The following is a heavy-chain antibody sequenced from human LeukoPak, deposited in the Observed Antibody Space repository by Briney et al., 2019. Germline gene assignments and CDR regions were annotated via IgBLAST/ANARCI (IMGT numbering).Heavy chain of an antibody. CDR2: INPNSGGT. V-gene: IGHV1-2*02. CDR1: GYTFTGYY. Sequence: ASVKVSCKASGYTFTGYYMHWVRQAPGQGLEWMGWINPNSGGTNYAQKFQGRVTMTRDTSISTAHMELSRLRSDDTAVYYCARDRVPGYCSSTSCSNWFDPWGQGTLVTVSS. D-gene: IGHD2-2*01. J-gene: IGHJ5*02. CDR3: ARDRVPGYCSSTSCSNWFDP.